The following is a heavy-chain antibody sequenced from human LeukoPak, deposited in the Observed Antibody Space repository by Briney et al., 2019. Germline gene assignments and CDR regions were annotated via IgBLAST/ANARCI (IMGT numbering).Heavy chain of an antibody. Sequence: AVKVSCKASGGTFSSYAISWVRQAPGQGVEWMGGIIPIFGTANYAQKFQGRVTITADESTSTAYMELSSLRSEDTAVYYCARVSAMGRKYYFDYWGQGTLVTVSS. CDR3: ARVSAMGRKYYFDY. CDR2: IIPIFGTA. V-gene: IGHV1-69*01. D-gene: IGHD5-18*01. J-gene: IGHJ4*02. CDR1: GGTFSSYA.